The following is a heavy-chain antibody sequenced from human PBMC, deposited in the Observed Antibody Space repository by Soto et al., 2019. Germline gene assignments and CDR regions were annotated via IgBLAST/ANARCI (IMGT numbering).Heavy chain of an antibody. V-gene: IGHV1-69*01. CDR3: ARDLHDFWGGTVYTPVYYGMDV. Sequence: QVQLVQSGAEVKKPGSSVKVSCKASGGTFSSYAISWVRQAPGQGLEWMGGIIPIFGTANYAQKFQGRVTITADESTSTAYMELSSLRSEDTAVYYCARDLHDFWGGTVYTPVYYGMDVWGQGTTVTVSS. J-gene: IGHJ6*02. D-gene: IGHD3-3*01. CDR2: IIPIFGTA. CDR1: GGTFSSYA.